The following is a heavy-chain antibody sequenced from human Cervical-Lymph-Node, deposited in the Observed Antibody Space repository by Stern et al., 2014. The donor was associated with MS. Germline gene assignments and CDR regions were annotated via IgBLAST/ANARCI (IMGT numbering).Heavy chain of an antibody. Sequence: VQLVQSGAEVKQPGESLKISCKGSGYSFTTYWIGWVRQVPGKGLEWMGIIYPGDSETSYRSSFQGQFTISAAKSISTAYLQWSSLKASDPAMYYCVRPRVVDDVFDIWGQGTMVTVS. J-gene: IGHJ3*02. D-gene: IGHD3-22*01. CDR3: VRPRVVDDVFDI. CDR2: IYPGDSET. V-gene: IGHV5-51*01. CDR1: GYSFTTYW.